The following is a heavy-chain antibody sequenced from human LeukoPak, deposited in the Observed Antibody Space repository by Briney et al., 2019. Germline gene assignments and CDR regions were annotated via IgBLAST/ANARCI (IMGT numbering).Heavy chain of an antibody. Sequence: PSETLSLTCAVYGGSFSGYYWSWIRQPPGKGLEWIGEINHSGSTNYNPSLKSRVTISVDTSKNQFSLMLSSVTAADTAVYYCAREAAAEDYWGQGTLVTVSS. CDR2: INHSGST. CDR1: GGSFSGYY. J-gene: IGHJ4*02. CDR3: AREAAAEDY. V-gene: IGHV4-34*01. D-gene: IGHD6-13*01.